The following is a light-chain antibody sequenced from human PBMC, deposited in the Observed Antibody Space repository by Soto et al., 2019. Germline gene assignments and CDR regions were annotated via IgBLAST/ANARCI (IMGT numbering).Light chain of an antibody. CDR3: ATWDDILNGWV. J-gene: IGLJ3*02. Sequence: QSVLTQPPSASGTPGQRVTISCSGSSSNLGSRAVSWYQQVPGTAPKLLIYANSQRSSGVPDRFSASKSGTSASLAISGRRSEDETDYYCATWDDILNGWVFGGGTKLTVL. CDR2: ANS. V-gene: IGLV1-44*01. CDR1: SSNLGSRA.